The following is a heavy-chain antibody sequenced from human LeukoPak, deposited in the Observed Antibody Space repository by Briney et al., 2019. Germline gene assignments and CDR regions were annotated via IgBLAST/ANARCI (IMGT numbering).Heavy chain of an antibody. J-gene: IGHJ4*02. CDR2: ISGSGGST. D-gene: IGHD5-18*01. CDR1: GFTFSSYS. V-gene: IGHV3-23*01. Sequence: GGSLRLSCAASGFTFSSYSMNWVRQAPGKGLEWVSAISGSGGSTYYADSVKGRFTISRDNSKNTLYLQMNSLRAEDTAVYYCAKRTWIQLWLQDYWGQGTLVTVSS. CDR3: AKRTWIQLWLQDY.